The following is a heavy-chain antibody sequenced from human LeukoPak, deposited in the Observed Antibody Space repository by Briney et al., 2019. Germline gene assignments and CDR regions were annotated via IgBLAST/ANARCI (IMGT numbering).Heavy chain of an antibody. CDR1: GGSISSGGYY. V-gene: IGHV4-31*03. D-gene: IGHD3-16*02. CDR2: IYYSGST. Sequence: PSETLSLTCTVSGGSISSGGYYWSWIRQHPGKGLEWIGYIYYSGSTNYNPSLKSRVTISVDTSKNQFSLKLSSVTAADTAVYYCARDYDYVWGSYRYYYYYGMDVWGQGTTVTVSS. CDR3: ARDYDYVWGSYRYYYYYGMDV. J-gene: IGHJ6*02.